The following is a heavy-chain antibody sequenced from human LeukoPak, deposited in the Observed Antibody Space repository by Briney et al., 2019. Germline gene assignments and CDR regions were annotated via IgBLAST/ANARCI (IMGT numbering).Heavy chain of an antibody. CDR3: ARRYSSSWYVGFFDP. D-gene: IGHD6-13*01. CDR2: IYDSGST. J-gene: IGHJ5*02. CDR1: GGPIRSYY. V-gene: IGHV4-59*08. Sequence: SETLSLTCTVSGGPIRSYYWNWIRQPPGKGLEWIGYIYDSGSTKYNPSLKSRVTMSVDTSKNQFSLRLSSVTAADTAIYYCARRYSSSWYVGFFDPWGQGTLVTVSS.